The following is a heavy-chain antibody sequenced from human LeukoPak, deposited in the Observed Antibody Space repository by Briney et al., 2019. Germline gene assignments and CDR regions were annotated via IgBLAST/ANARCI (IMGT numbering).Heavy chain of an antibody. J-gene: IGHJ4*02. CDR2: IIPIFGTT. D-gene: IGHD6-13*01. CDR1: GGTFTNYV. Sequence: SVKVSCKASGGTFTNYVITWVRQAPGQGLEWMGGIIPIFGTTFYPQKFRDRVTIITDESTSTAYMELSRLRSEDTAVYYCAREPEVSSSTIRAFDYWGQGTLVTVYS. CDR3: AREPEVSSSTIRAFDY. V-gene: IGHV1-69*05.